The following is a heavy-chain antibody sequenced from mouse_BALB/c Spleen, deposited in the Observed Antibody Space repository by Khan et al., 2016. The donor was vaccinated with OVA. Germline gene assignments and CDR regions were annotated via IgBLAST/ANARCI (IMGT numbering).Heavy chain of an antibody. V-gene: IGHV2-3*01. CDR3: AKFTPDYYSMDY. CDR1: GFSLTTYG. CDR2: IWGDGST. Sequence: QVQLKQSGPGLVAPSQSLSITCSISGFSLTTYGVNWVRQPPGKGLEWLGVIWGDGSTTYHSTLKSRLIISKDNSTRQAFFTLNSLQTDDTATYYCAKFTPDYYSMDYWGQGTSVTVSS. D-gene: IGHD1-1*01. J-gene: IGHJ4*01.